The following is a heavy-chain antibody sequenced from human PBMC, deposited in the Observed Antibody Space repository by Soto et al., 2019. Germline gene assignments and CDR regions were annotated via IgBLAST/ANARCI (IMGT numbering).Heavy chain of an antibody. D-gene: IGHD6-19*01. CDR2: IKQDGSEK. V-gene: IGHV3-7*03. J-gene: IGHJ1*01. CDR1: GFTFSSYW. Sequence: EVQLVESGGGLVQPGGSLRLSCAASGFTFSSYWMSWVRQAPGKGLEWVANIKQDGSEKYYVDSVKGRFTISRDNAKNALYLQMNSLRAEDTAVYYCARPYSSGSFQHWGQGTLVTVSS. CDR3: ARPYSSGSFQH.